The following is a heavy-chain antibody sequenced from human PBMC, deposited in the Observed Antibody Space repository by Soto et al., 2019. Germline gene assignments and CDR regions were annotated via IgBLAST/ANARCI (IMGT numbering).Heavy chain of an antibody. V-gene: IGHV4-30-2*01. CDR2: IYHSGST. CDR1: GGSIISVGFS. Sequence: SETLSLTCAVSGGSIISVGFSWSWIRQPPGKGLEWIGYIYHSGSTYYNPSLKSRVTISVDRSKNQFSLKLSSVTAADTAVYYCARDPGRWGQGTLVTVSS. CDR3: ARDPGR. J-gene: IGHJ4*02.